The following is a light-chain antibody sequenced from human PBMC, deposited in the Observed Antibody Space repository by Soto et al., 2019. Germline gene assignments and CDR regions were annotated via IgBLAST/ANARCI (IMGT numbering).Light chain of an antibody. J-gene: IGLJ2*01. V-gene: IGLV1-40*01. Sequence: QSVLTQPPSVSGAPGQRVTISCTGSSSNIGAGYDVHWYQQLPGTAPKLLIYGNSNRPSGVPDRFSGSKSGTSVSLAITGLQAEEEADYYCQSYDSSLREVFGGGTKLTVL. CDR2: GNS. CDR3: QSYDSSLREV. CDR1: SSNIGAGYD.